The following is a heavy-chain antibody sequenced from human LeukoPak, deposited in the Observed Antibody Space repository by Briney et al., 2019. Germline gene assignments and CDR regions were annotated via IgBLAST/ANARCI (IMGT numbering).Heavy chain of an antibody. CDR1: GGSISSYY. Sequence: TSETLSLTCTVSGGSISSYYWSWIRQPPGKGLEWIGYIYTSGSTNYNPSLKSRVTISVDTSKNQFSLKLSSVTAADTAVYYCARRVGYYPEDWFDPWGQGTLVTVSS. J-gene: IGHJ5*02. CDR2: IYTSGST. CDR3: ARRVGYYPEDWFDP. V-gene: IGHV4-4*09. D-gene: IGHD3-22*01.